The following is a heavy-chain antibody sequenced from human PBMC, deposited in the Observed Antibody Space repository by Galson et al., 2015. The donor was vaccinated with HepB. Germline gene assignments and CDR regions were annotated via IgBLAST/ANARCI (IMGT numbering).Heavy chain of an antibody. CDR1: GYSFTSYW. D-gene: IGHD3-10*01. Sequence: QSGAEVKKPGESLRISCKGSGYSFTSYWISWVRQMPGKGLEWLGRIDPSDSYTNYSPSFQGHVTISADKSISTAYLQWSSLKASDTAMYYCARWGVPYYGSGSGWFDPWGQGTLVTVSS. CDR3: ARWGVPYYGSGSGWFDP. CDR2: IDPSDSYT. V-gene: IGHV5-10-1*01. J-gene: IGHJ5*02.